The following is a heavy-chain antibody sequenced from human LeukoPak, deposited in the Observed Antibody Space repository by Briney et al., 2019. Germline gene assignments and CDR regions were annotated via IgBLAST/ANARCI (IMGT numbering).Heavy chain of an antibody. CDR1: GYTFTNYC. Sequence: GASVKVSCKASGYTFTNYCINWVRQAPGQGLEWMGWISTYNGNTNYAPKLQGRVTMTTDTSTSTAFMELRSLTSDDTAVYFCASDQPGIAAAGRSPAYDYWGQGTLVTVSS. J-gene: IGHJ4*02. CDR2: ISTYNGNT. D-gene: IGHD6-13*01. CDR3: ASDQPGIAAAGRSPAYDY. V-gene: IGHV1-18*01.